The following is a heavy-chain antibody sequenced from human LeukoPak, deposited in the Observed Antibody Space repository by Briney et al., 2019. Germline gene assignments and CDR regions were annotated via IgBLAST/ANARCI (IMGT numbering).Heavy chain of an antibody. CDR1: GFTFSHFA. Sequence: LTGGSLRLSCGVSGFTFSHFAMSWVRQAPGKGLQWVSTISGSGNKTYDADFVKGRFTISRDNSKNTLYLQMTGLRAEDTAVYYCAKLKRAGIAPFDDWGQGILVTVSS. J-gene: IGHJ4*02. V-gene: IGHV3-23*01. CDR2: ISGSGNKT. CDR3: AKLKRAGIAPFDD.